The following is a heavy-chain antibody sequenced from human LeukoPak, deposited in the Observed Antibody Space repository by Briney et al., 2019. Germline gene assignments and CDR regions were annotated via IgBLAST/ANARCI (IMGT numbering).Heavy chain of an antibody. CDR2: IQPSGST. CDR1: GGSFSNYY. Sequence: SETLSLTCAVVGGSFSNYYQTWIRQPPGKGLEWIGEIQPSGSTNYNPSLTSRVTISGDTSKNHFSLNLRSVTAADTAVYYCARGLDAYNLGNIWGQGTLVTVSS. V-gene: IGHV4-34*01. J-gene: IGHJ4*02. D-gene: IGHD5-24*01. CDR3: ARGLDAYNLGNI.